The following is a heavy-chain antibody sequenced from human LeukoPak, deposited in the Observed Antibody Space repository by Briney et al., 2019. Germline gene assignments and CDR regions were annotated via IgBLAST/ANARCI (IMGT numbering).Heavy chain of an antibody. CDR3: ARSIRGSARFDH. D-gene: IGHD3-10*01. CDR2: IKQDGSEK. CDR1: GFTISSYW. J-gene: IGHJ4*02. Sequence: GGSLSLFCAASGFTISSYWMSWVRQAPGKGLEWVANIKQDGSEKYYVDSVKGRFTISSDNAKNSLYLQMNSLRAEDTAAYYCARSIRGSARFDHLGQGTLVTVSS. V-gene: IGHV3-7*04.